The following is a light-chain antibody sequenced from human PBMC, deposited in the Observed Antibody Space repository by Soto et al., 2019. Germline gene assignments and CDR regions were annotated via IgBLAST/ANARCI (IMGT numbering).Light chain of an antibody. CDR2: TAS. J-gene: IGKJ4*01. Sequence: DIQMTQSPSSVSASVGDRVTITCRASQGISSWLAWYQQKPGKAPNLLIHTASSLQSGVPSRFSSSEAGTDFPLTISSLQPEDFATYSCQQANSFPLTVGGGTEVEIK. CDR1: QGISSW. CDR3: QQANSFPLT. V-gene: IGKV1-12*01.